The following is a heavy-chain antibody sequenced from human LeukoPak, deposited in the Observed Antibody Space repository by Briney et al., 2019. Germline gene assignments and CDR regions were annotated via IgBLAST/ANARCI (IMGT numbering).Heavy chain of an antibody. CDR2: INSGNDNT. Sequence: ASVKVSCKASGGTFSSYAISWVRQAPGQGLEWMGWINSGNDNTRYSQKFQGRVTISRDTSASTAYMELSNLRSEDTAVYYCARGLYSSSPNVDYWGQGTLVTVSS. D-gene: IGHD6-6*01. CDR3: ARGLYSSSPNVDY. V-gene: IGHV1-3*01. CDR1: GGTFSSYA. J-gene: IGHJ4*02.